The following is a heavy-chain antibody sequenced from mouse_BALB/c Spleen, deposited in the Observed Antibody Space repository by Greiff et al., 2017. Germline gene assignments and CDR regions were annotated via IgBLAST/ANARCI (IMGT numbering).Heavy chain of an antibody. CDR1: GFSLTGYG. J-gene: IGHJ3*01. CDR3: TRDRETTWFAY. D-gene: IGHD1-1*01. V-gene: IGHV2-6-7*01. CDR2: IWGDGST. Sequence: QVQLQQSGPGLVAPSQSLSITCTVSGFSLTGYGVNWVRQPPGKGLEWLGRIWGDGSTDYNSALKSRLSISKDNSKCQVFLKMNSLQTDDTARYYCTRDRETTWFAYWGQGTLVTVSA.